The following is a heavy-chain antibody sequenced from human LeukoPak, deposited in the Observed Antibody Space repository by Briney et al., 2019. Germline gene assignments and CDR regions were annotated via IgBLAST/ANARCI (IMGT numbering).Heavy chain of an antibody. V-gene: IGHV4-34*01. Sequence: SETLSLTCAVYGGSFSGYYWSWIRQPPGKGLEWIGEINHSGSTNYNPSPKSRVTISVDTSKNQFSLKLSSVTAADTAVYYCARTRGGMVRFDYWGQGTLVTVSS. CDR3: ARTRGGMVRFDY. D-gene: IGHD3-10*01. J-gene: IGHJ4*02. CDR1: GGSFSGYY. CDR2: INHSGST.